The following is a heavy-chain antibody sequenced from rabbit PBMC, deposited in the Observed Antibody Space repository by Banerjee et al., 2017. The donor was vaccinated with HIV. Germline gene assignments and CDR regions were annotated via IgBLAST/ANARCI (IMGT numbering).Heavy chain of an antibody. D-gene: IGHD1-1*01. CDR2: IYIGSGTT. Sequence: QSLEESGGGLVQPEGSLTLTCTASGFSFSNSYYMCWVRQAPGKGLEWIGCIYIGSGTTYYASWAKGRFTISKTSSTTVTLQMTSLTAADTATYFCARSVSSAYGYFNLWGQGTLVTVS. V-gene: IGHV1S40*01. CDR3: ARSVSSAYGYFNL. CDR1: GFSFSNSYY. J-gene: IGHJ4*01.